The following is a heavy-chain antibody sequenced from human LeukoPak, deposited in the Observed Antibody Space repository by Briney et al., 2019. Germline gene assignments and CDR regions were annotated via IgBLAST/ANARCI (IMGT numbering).Heavy chain of an antibody. J-gene: IGHJ4*02. CDR2: ISGSGGST. Sequence: PGGSLRLSCAASVFTFSSYAMSWVRQAPGKGLQWVSAISGSGGSTYYADSVKGRFTISRDNSKNTLYLQMNSLRAEDTAVYYCAKAASYSSSWYEETDYWGQGTLVTVSS. CDR3: AKAASYSSSWYEETDY. D-gene: IGHD6-13*01. CDR1: VFTFSSYA. V-gene: IGHV3-23*01.